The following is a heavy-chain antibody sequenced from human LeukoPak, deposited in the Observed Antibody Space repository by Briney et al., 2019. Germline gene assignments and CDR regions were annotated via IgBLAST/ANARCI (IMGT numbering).Heavy chain of an antibody. CDR2: ISNSGTTR. Sequence: GGSLRLSCAASGFTFSDYYMSWIRQAPGRGLERVSYISNSGTTRYYADSVKGRFTISRDNAKNSLYLQMNSLRAEDTAVYYCARDQTGITVAATGWFDPWGQGTLVTVSS. J-gene: IGHJ5*02. CDR1: GFTFSDYY. CDR3: ARDQTGITVAATGWFDP. V-gene: IGHV3-11*04. D-gene: IGHD6-19*01.